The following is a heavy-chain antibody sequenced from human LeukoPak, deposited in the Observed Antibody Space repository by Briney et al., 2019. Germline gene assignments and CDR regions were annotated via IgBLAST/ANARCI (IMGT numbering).Heavy chain of an antibody. V-gene: IGHV3-53*01. Sequence: GGSLRLSCAASGFAVSSSYMTWVRQAPGKGLEWVSVIYSGGNTYYADSVKGRFTISRDNSKNTLYLQMNSLRAEDTAVYYCARVWDIVPDYWGQGTLVTVSS. CDR2: IYSGGNT. J-gene: IGHJ4*02. CDR1: GFAVSSSY. CDR3: ARVWDIVPDY. D-gene: IGHD5-12*01.